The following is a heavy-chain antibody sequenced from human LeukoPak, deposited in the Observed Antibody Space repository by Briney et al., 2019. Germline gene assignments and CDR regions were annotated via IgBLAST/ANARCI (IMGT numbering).Heavy chain of an antibody. CDR1: GGSIVGYY. CDR3: AREGNDGDYDHYYYYMDV. D-gene: IGHD4-17*01. J-gene: IGHJ6*03. V-gene: IGHV4-59*01. Sequence: SETLSLTCTVSGGSIVGYYWSWIRQPPGKGLEWIGYIYYSGSTNYNPSLKSRVTISVDTSKNQFSLKLSSVTAADTAVYYCAREGNDGDYDHYYYYMDVWGKGTTVTISS. CDR2: IYYSGST.